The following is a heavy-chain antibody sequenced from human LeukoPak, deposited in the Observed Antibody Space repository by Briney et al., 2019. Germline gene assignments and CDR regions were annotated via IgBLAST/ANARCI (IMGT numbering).Heavy chain of an antibody. CDR1: GGSISSGDYY. J-gene: IGHJ5*02. D-gene: IGHD3-3*01. CDR3: ARDRRGLRFLDRDPGSWFDP. CDR2: IYYSGST. V-gene: IGHV4-30-4*01. Sequence: SETLSLTCTVSGGSISSGDYYWSWIRQPPGKGLEWIGYIYYSGSTYYNPSLKSRVTMSVDTSKNQFSLKLSSVTAADTAVYYCARDRRGLRFLDRDPGSWFDPWGQGTLVTVSS.